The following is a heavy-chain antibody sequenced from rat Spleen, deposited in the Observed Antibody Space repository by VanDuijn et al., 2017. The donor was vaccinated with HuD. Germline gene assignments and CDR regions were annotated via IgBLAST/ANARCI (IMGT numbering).Heavy chain of an antibody. V-gene: IGHV5-20*01. D-gene: IGHD1-1*01. J-gene: IGHJ4*01. Sequence: EVQLVESGGGLVQPGRSLKLSCAASGFTLSDHYMAWVRQAPTKGLEWVATISYDGSSTYYRDSVKGRFTISRDNAKSTLYLQMDSLRSEDTATYYCTTLQLRYYVMDAWGQGASVTVSS. CDR1: GFTLSDHY. CDR2: ISYDGSST. CDR3: TTLQLRYYVMDA.